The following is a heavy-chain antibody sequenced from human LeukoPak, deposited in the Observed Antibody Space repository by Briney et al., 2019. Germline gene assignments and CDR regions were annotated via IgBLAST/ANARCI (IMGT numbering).Heavy chain of an antibody. D-gene: IGHD7-27*01. CDR1: GGSFSGYY. CDR2: INHSGST. CDR3: ASGGETGDPFDY. V-gene: IGHV4-34*01. Sequence: SETLSLTCAVYGGSFSGYYWSRIRQPPGKGLEWIGEINHSGSTNYNPSLKSRVTISVDTSKNQFSLKLSSVTAADTAVYYRASGGETGDPFDYWGQGTLVTVSS. J-gene: IGHJ4*02.